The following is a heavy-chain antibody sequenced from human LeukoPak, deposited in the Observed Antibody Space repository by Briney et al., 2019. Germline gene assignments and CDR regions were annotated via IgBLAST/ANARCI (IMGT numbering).Heavy chain of an antibody. Sequence: SETLSLTCAVYGGSFSGYYWSWIRQPPGKGLEWIGYIYYSGSTNYNPSLKNRVTISVDTSKNQFSLKLSSVTAADTAVYFCARERTTGREFDYWGQGTLVTVSS. V-gene: IGHV4-59*01. CDR1: GGSFSGYY. CDR3: ARERTTGREFDY. J-gene: IGHJ4*02. CDR2: IYYSGST. D-gene: IGHD4-11*01.